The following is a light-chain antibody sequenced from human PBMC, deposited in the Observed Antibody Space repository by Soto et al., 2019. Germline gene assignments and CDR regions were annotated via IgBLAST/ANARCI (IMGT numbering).Light chain of an antibody. V-gene: IGKV3-15*01. Sequence: EVVMTQSPATLSVSPGEGATLSCRASQSVANNVAWYQQKPGQAPRLLIYRASTRATGIPARFSGSGYGREFVLTISSLQAEDVAVYHGQQHNNWPPWTFGQGTRVEIK. CDR3: QQHNNWPPWT. CDR2: RAS. J-gene: IGKJ1*01. CDR1: QSVANN.